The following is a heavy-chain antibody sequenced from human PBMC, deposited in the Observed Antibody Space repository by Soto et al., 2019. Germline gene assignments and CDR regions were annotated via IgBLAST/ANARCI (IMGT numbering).Heavy chain of an antibody. J-gene: IGHJ4*02. Sequence: VQLLESGGGLIQLGGSLRLSCAASGFTFSYGIHWLRQAPGKGLEWVAYISYHSSNKFYGDSVKGRFTICRDNSQNSQFLQMDSLTADDTAVYYCAQLFIGYCSGTTCDDYWVQGTMVAFSS. D-gene: IGHD2-15*01. CDR1: GFTFSYG. CDR2: ISYHSSNK. V-gene: IGHV3-30*18. CDR3: AQLFIGYCSGTTCDDY.